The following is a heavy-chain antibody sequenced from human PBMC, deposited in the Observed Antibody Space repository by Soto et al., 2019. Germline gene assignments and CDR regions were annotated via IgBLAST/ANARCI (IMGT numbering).Heavy chain of an antibody. J-gene: IGHJ6*02. CDR2: IDPSDSYT. CDR3: VSRLGWYYGRGDYYHGMDV. Sequence: RGESLKISCKGSGYSFTSYWISWVRQMPGKGLEWMGRIDPSDSYTNYSPSFQGHVTISADKSINTAYLQWSSLKASDTAMYFCVSRLGWYYGRGDYYHGMDVWGQGTTVTVSS. D-gene: IGHD3-10*01. CDR1: GYSFTSYW. V-gene: IGHV5-10-1*01.